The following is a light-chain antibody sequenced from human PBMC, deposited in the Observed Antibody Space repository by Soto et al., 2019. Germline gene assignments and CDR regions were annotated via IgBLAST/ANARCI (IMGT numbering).Light chain of an antibody. CDR3: QQYCCSPFI. Sequence: ELVLTQSPATLSLSPGERVTLSCRASQTVNNNYLAWYQQTPGQAPRLLLYGASKRATGIPGRFGGSGSGTDFKLTISILGPDDGAMDYCQQYCCSPFIFGGGTKVDIK. CDR2: GAS. J-gene: IGKJ4*01. CDR1: QTVNNNY. V-gene: IGKV3-20*01.